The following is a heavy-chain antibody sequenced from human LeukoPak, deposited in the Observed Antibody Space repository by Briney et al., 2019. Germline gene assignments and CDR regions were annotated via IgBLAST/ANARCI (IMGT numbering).Heavy chain of an antibody. Sequence: GRPLRLSCAASGFTFSSYAMHWVRQAPGKGLEWVAVISYDGSNKYYADSVKGRFTISRDNSKNTLYLQMNSLRAEDTAVYYCARERLDSSGYYYGYFQHWGQGTLVTVSS. CDR2: ISYDGSNK. V-gene: IGHV3-30-3*01. CDR3: ARERLDSSGYYYGYFQH. D-gene: IGHD3-22*01. CDR1: GFTFSSYA. J-gene: IGHJ1*01.